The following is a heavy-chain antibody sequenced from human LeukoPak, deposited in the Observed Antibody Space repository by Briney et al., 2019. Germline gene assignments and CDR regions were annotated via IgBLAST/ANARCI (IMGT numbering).Heavy chain of an antibody. CDR2: IHHTGST. D-gene: IGHD4-11*01. CDR1: GGSFSGYY. Sequence: PSDTLSLTCAVYGGSFSGYYWSWIRQPPGKGLEWLGEIHHTGSTNYNPSLKSRVTISVDTSKNQFSLKLSSVTAADTAVYFCARGRVSSSTWYSTYYYYFYMDVWGKGTTVTVSS. CDR3: ARGRVSSSTWYSTYYYYFYMDV. J-gene: IGHJ6*03. V-gene: IGHV4-34*01.